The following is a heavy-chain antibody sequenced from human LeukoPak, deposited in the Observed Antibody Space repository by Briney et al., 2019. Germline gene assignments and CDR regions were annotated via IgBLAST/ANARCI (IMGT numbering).Heavy chain of an antibody. CDR3: ARGGCNSPSFDL. V-gene: IGHV4-59*01. CDR2: FYHSGST. Sequence: SETLSLTCTVSGGSITSYYWSWIRQPPGKGLEWIGYFYHSGSTSYNPSLKSRVSISVDTSKNQFSLRLSSVTAADTAVYYCARGGCNSPSFDLWGRETLVTVSS. CDR1: GGSITSYY. D-gene: IGHD2-15*01. J-gene: IGHJ2*01.